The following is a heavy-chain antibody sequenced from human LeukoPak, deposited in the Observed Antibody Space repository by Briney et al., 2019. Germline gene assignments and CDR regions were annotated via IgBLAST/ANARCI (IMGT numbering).Heavy chain of an antibody. CDR3: ARHYCSYSSTCYRFDP. CDR1: GFTFSDYY. Sequence: PGGSLRLSCAASGFTFSDYYMSWIRQAPGKGLEWVSYISSSGSTIYYADSVKGRFTISRDNAKNSLYLQMNSLRAEDTAVYYCARHYCSYSSTCYRFDPWGQGTLVTVSS. CDR2: ISSSGSTI. J-gene: IGHJ5*02. V-gene: IGHV3-11*01. D-gene: IGHD2-15*01.